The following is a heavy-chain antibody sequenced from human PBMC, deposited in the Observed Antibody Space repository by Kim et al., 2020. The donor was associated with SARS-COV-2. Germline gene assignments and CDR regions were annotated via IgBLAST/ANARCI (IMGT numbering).Heavy chain of an antibody. CDR3: GRDYSD. V-gene: IGHV3-7*01. D-gene: IGHD6-13*01. J-gene: IGHJ4*02. CDR1: GFTFSKYL. Sequence: GGSLRLSCAASGFTFSKYLMSWVRQAPGKGLEWVANIEEDGREKYYADSVKGRFTISRDNAKNSLYLQMNSLRAEDTAVYFCGRDYSDWGQGTLVTVSS. CDR2: IEEDGREK.